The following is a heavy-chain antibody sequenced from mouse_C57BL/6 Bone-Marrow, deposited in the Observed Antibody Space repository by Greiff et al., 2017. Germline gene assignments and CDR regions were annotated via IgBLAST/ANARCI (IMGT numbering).Heavy chain of an antibody. J-gene: IGHJ2*01. Sequence: VKLQESGAELARPGASVKLSCKASGYTFTSYGISWVKQRTGQGLEWIGEIYPRSGNTYYNEKFKGKATLTADKSSSTAYMELRSLTSEDSAVYFCARRIYYLPDYRGQGTTLTVSS. CDR2: IYPRSGNT. V-gene: IGHV1-81*01. CDR1: GYTFTSYG. CDR3: ARRIYYLPDY. D-gene: IGHD1-1*01.